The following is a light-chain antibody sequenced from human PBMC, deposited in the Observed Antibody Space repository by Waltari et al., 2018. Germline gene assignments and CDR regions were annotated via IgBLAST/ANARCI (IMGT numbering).Light chain of an antibody. J-gene: IGLJ1*01. CDR2: RNN. CDR3: AAWDSSLRAYV. Sequence: QAGLTPPPSVSKGVGQPAALTCTGNSNDVGKQGAAWLQQHQGHPPNLVSYRNNNRASEISDRVSASMSGDTASLTSTGLQPEGEADYECAAWDSSLRAYVFGTGTKVTVL. V-gene: IGLV10-54*01. CDR1: SNDVGKQG.